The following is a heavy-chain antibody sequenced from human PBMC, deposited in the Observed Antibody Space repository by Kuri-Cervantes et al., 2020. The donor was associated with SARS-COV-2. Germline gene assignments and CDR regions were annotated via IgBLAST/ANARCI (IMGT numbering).Heavy chain of an antibody. CDR2: ISGSGGST. D-gene: IGHD6-13*01. Sequence: GGSLRLSCAASGFTFSSYAMSWVRQAPGKGLEWVSAISGSGGSTYYADSVKGRFTISRDNSKNTLYLQMNSLRAEDTAVYYCAREGIAAAGTPDAFDIWGQGTMVTVSS. J-gene: IGHJ3*02. CDR3: AREGIAAAGTPDAFDI. V-gene: IGHV3-23*01. CDR1: GFTFSSYA.